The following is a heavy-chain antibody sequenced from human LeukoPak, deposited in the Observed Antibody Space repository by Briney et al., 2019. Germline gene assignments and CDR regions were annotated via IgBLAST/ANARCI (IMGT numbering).Heavy chain of an antibody. J-gene: IGHJ6*03. V-gene: IGHV4-4*02. CDR3: ARQGGRYYYYYYMDV. CDR1: GGSISSSNW. Sequence: SETLSLTCAVSGGSISSSNWWSWIRQPPGKGLEWIGEINHSGSTNYNPPLKSRVTISVDTSKNQFSLKLSSVTAADTAVYYCARQGGRYYYYYYMDVWGKGTTVTISS. CDR2: INHSGST.